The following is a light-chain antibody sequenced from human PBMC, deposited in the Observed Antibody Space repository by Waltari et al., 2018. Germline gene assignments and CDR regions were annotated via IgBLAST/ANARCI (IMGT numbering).Light chain of an antibody. Sequence: QSALTQPASVSGSPGQSVTIPCIATSKDAGGYDHVTWYQQHPGKAPQLMIYDVKKRPSGFSNRFSGSQSGNTASLTISGLQAEDEADYYCSSYTSINTYVFGSGTKVTVL. CDR1: SKDAGGYDH. CDR2: DVK. J-gene: IGLJ1*01. V-gene: IGLV2-14*03. CDR3: SSYTSINTYV.